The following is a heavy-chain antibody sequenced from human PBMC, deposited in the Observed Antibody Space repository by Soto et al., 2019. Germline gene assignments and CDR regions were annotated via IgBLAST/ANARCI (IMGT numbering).Heavy chain of an antibody. CDR3: ARDPETLLLYYFDY. CDR1: GYTFTSYA. D-gene: IGHD2-21*01. CDR2: INAGNVNT. J-gene: IGHJ4*02. Sequence: GASVKVSCKASGYTFTSYAMHWVRQAPGQRLEWMGWINAGNVNTKYSQKFQGRVTITRDTSASTAYMELSSLRSEDTAVYYCARDPETLLLYYFDYWGQGTLVTVSS. V-gene: IGHV1-3*01.